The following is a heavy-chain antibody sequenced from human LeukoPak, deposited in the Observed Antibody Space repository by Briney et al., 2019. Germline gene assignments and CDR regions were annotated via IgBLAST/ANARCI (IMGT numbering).Heavy chain of an antibody. CDR3: ARAAAAGFIDY. D-gene: IGHD6-13*01. CDR2: MNPNSGNT. CDR1: GYTFTGYY. Sequence: GASVKVSCKASGYTFTGYYMHWVRQATGQGLEWMGWMNPNSGNTGYAQKFQGRVTMTRNTSISTAYMELSSLRSEDTAVYYCARAAAAGFIDYWGQGTLVTVSS. J-gene: IGHJ4*02. V-gene: IGHV1-8*02.